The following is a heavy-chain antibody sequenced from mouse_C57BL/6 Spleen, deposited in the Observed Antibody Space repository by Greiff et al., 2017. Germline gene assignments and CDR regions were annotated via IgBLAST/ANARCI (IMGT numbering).Heavy chain of an antibody. D-gene: IGHD1-1*01. CDR1: GFTFSDYG. CDR2: ISSGSSTI. V-gene: IGHV5-17*01. Sequence: EVMLVESGGGLVKPGGSLKLSCAASGFTFSDYGMHWVRQAPEKGLEWVAYISSGSSTIYYADTVKGRFTISRDNAKNTLFLQMTSLRSEDTAMYYCAREGYYYGSSYCFDYWGQGTTLTVSS. CDR3: AREGYYYGSSYCFDY. J-gene: IGHJ2*01.